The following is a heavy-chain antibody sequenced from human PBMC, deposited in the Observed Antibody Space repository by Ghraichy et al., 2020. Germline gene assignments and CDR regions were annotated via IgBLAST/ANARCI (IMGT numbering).Heavy chain of an antibody. D-gene: IGHD2-21*02. CDR1: GYTFTGYY. Sequence: ASVKVSCKASGYTFTGYYMHWVRQAPGQGLEWMGWINPNSGGTNYAQKFQGRVTMTRDTSISTAYMELSRLRSDDTAVYYCARGVVTAIQVWFDPWGQGTLVTVSS. CDR3: ARGVVTAIQVWFDP. J-gene: IGHJ5*02. CDR2: INPNSGGT. V-gene: IGHV1-2*02.